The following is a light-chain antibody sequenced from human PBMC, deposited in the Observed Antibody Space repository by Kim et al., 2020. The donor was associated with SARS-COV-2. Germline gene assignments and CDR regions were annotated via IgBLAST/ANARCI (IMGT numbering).Light chain of an antibody. CDR2: EDS. CDR3: QSYDSRFWV. CDR1: TGGIASNH. J-gene: IGLJ3*02. V-gene: IGLV6-57*03. Sequence: GRTVTISCTRSTGGIASNHVQWYQQRPGSAPTTVIYEDSLRASGVPVRFSGSIDSSSNSASLTISGLKTEDEADYYCQSYDSRFWVFGGGTQLTVL.